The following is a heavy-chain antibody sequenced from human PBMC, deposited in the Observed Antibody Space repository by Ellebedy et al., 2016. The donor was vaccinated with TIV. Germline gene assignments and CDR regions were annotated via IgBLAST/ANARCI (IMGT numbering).Heavy chain of an antibody. CDR2: ITGSGIST. Sequence: GGSLRLXXAASGFTFSSYAMSWVRQAPGQGLEWVSAITGSGISTYYADSVKGRFTISRDNSKNTLYLQMNSLRAEDTAVYYCVQRDFDYWGQGTLVTVSS. CDR3: VQRDFDY. J-gene: IGHJ4*02. CDR1: GFTFSSYA. V-gene: IGHV3-23*01.